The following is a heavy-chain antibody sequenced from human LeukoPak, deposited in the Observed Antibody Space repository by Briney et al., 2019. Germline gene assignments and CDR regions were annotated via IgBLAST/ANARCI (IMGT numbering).Heavy chain of an antibody. D-gene: IGHD6-13*01. CDR1: GYTFTSYD. V-gene: IGHV1-8*01. Sequence: ASVTVSCKASGYTFTSYDINWVRQATGQGLEWMGWMNPNSGNTGYAQKFQGRVTMTRNTSISTAYMELSSLRSEDTAVYYCAREYAAGPHYYYYYYMDVWGKGTTVTISS. CDR3: AREYAAGPHYYYYYYMDV. J-gene: IGHJ6*03. CDR2: MNPNSGNT.